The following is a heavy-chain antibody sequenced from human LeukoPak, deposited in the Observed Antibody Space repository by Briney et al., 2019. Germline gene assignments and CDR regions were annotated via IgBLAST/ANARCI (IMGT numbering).Heavy chain of an antibody. CDR3: ARSLYDTSGYYYVGY. Sequence: PSETLSLTCTVSGGSISSGASYWNWIRHYPGKGLEWIGYIYYSGSTYYNPSLKSRVSISAGTSKKQFSLKLSSVTAADAAVYYCARSLYDTSGYYYVGYWGQGTVVTVSS. CDR1: GGSISSGASY. V-gene: IGHV4-31*03. D-gene: IGHD3-22*01. J-gene: IGHJ4*02. CDR2: IYYSGST.